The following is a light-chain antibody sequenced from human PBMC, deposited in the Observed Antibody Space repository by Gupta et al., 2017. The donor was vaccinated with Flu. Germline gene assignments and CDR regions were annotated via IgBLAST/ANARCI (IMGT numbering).Light chain of an antibody. V-gene: IGKV3-20*01. CDR1: QSVITNY. J-gene: IGKJ1*01. CDR3: QHFGSSPPWT. CDR2: GTS. Sequence: EIVVTQSPGTLSLSPGERATVSCRASQSVITNYLAWYQQKPGQAPRLLIYGTSNRGTGIPDRCSGSGSGTDFTLTISRLEPEDSAVYYCQHFGSSPPWTFGQGTKVEIK.